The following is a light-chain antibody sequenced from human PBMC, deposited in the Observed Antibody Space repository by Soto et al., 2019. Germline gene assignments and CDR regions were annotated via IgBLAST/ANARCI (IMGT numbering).Light chain of an antibody. CDR3: SSYAGSDTPVI. CDR1: SSNVGGYNY. V-gene: IGLV2-8*01. CDR2: EVS. Sequence: QSALTQPPSASGSPGQSVTISCTGTSSNVGGYNYVSWYQQDSGKAPKYMIYEVSKRPSGVPDRFSGSKYGNTASLAVSGLRDDGEADYYCSSYAGSDTPVIFGGGSKLTVL. J-gene: IGLJ2*01.